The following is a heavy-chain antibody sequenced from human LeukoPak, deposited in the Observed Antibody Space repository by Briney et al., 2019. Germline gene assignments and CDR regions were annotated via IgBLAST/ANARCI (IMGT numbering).Heavy chain of an antibody. D-gene: IGHD3-22*01. CDR2: IKSKTDGGTT. J-gene: IGHJ4*02. CDR1: GFSFNNAW. V-gene: IGHV3-15*05. Sequence: GGSLRLSCAASGFSFNNAWMRWVRQAPGKGLEWVGRIKSKTDGGTTDYAAPVKGRFTISRDDPKTTLYLQMNNLKSDDTAVYYCTARRDYYDSGGYDYWGQGTLVTVSS. CDR3: TARRDYYDSGGYDY.